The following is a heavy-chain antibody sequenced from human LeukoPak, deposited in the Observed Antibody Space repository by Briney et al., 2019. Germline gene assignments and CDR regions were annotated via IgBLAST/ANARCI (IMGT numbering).Heavy chain of an antibody. CDR2: INTNTGNP. V-gene: IGHV7-4-1*02. J-gene: IGHJ5*02. Sequence: ASVKVSCKASGYTFISSGMSWVRQAPGQGLEWMGWINTNTGNPTYAQGFTGRFVFSLDTSVSTAYLQISSLKAEDTAVYYCARGGDSSGYPNWFDPWGQGTLVTVSS. CDR3: ARGGDSSGYPNWFDP. D-gene: IGHD3-22*01. CDR1: GYTFISSG.